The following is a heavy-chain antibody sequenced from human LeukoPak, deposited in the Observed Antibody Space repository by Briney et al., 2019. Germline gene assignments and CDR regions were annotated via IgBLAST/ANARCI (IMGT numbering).Heavy chain of an antibody. Sequence: GGSLRLSCAASGFTFSSYSMNWVRQAPGKGLEWVSYISSSSSTIYYADSVKGRFTISRDNAKNSLYLQMNSLRAEDTAVYYCARDLSWDYGDVHFDYWGQGTLVTVSS. J-gene: IGHJ4*02. V-gene: IGHV3-48*01. CDR1: GFTFSSYS. CDR3: ARDLSWDYGDVHFDY. CDR2: ISSSSSTI. D-gene: IGHD4-17*01.